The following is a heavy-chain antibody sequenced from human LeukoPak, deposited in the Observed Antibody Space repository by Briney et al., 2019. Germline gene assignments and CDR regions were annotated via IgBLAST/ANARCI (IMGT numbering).Heavy chain of an antibody. Sequence: GGSLRLSCAASGFTFSDYYMSWIRQAPGKGLEWLSYINIGGTNTHYADSVKGRFTISRDNAKNSLYLEMNNLRAEDTAVYYCATDGAGFDTWGQGVLVTFSS. CDR3: ATDGAGFDT. J-gene: IGHJ5*02. CDR2: INIGGTNT. CDR1: GFTFSDYY. V-gene: IGHV3-11*01.